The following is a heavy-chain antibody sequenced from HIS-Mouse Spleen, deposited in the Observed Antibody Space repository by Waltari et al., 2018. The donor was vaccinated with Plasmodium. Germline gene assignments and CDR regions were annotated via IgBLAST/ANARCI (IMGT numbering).Heavy chain of an antibody. CDR3: AKEVLGYYDFWSRPDY. D-gene: IGHD3-3*01. J-gene: IGHJ4*02. Sequence: QVQLVASGGGVVQSGRSLRLPWCASVFTFSRYGLPWVGQAPGKGLEWVAVISYDGSNKYYADSVKGRFTISRDNSKNTLYLQMNSLRAEDTAVYYCAKEVLGYYDFWSRPDYWGQGTLVTVSS. CDR1: VFTFSRYG. CDR2: ISYDGSNK. V-gene: IGHV3-30*18.